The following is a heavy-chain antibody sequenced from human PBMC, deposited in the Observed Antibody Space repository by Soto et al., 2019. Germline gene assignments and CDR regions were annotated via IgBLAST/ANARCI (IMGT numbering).Heavy chain of an antibody. CDR2: IYYSGST. V-gene: IGHV4-39*01. CDR1: GGSISSSSYY. Sequence: QLQLQESGPGLVKPSETLSLTCTVSGGSISSSSYYWGWIRQPPGKGLEWIGSIYYSGSTYYNPSLKSRVTISVDTSKNQFSLKLSSVTAADTAVYYCATHVRGIQLWLNGVIDYWGQGTLVTVSS. CDR3: ATHVRGIQLWLNGVIDY. J-gene: IGHJ4*02. D-gene: IGHD5-18*01.